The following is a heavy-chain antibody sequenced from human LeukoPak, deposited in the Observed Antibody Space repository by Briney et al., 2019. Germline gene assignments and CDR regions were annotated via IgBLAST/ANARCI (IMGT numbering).Heavy chain of an antibody. CDR1: GYTFINYG. J-gene: IGHJ5*02. CDR3: ATPTYTMVRGVMRWFDP. Sequence: ASVKVSCKASGYTFINYGISWVRQAPGQGLEWMGWISAENGNTGYVENLQGRVTMTEDTSTDTAYMELSSLRSEDTAVYYCATPTYTMVRGVMRWFDPWGQGTLVTVSS. CDR2: ISAENGNT. V-gene: IGHV1-18*01. D-gene: IGHD3-10*01.